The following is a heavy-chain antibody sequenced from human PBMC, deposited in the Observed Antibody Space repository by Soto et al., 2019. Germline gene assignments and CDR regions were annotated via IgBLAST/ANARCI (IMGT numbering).Heavy chain of an antibody. CDR3: AKTIRSDSWYGVGS. CDR1: GFTFSSYA. D-gene: IGHD3-10*01. Sequence: GGSLRLSCAASGFTFSSYAMGWVRQAPGKGLDLVSSISGGGSRTDYADSVKGRFTISRDNSKNTLFLQMNSLRAEDTAVYYCAKTIRSDSWYGVGSWGQGTLVTVSS. J-gene: IGHJ5*02. CDR2: ISGGGSRT. V-gene: IGHV3-23*01.